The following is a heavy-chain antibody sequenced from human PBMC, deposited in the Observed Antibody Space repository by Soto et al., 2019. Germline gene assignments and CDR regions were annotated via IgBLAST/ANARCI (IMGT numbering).Heavy chain of an antibody. V-gene: IGHV5-51*01. CDR3: ARSLNKGHYYYYYGMDV. J-gene: IGHJ6*02. CDR2: IYPGDSDT. CDR1: GYSFTSYW. Sequence: PGESLKISCKGSGYSFTSYWIGWVRQMPGKGLEWMGIIYPGDSDTRYSPSFQGQVTISADKSISTAYLQWSSLKASDTAMYYCARSLNKGHYYYYYGMDVWGQGTTVTVSS.